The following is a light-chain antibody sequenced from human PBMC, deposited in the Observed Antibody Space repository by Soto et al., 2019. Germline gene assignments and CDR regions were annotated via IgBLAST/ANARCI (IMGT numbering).Light chain of an antibody. J-gene: IGKJ1*01. CDR2: GAS. Sequence: EIVMTQSPATLSVSPGERATLSCRAGQSVSSNLAWYQQKPGQAPRLLIYGASTRATGIPARFSGSGSGTEFKLTISSLQSEDFAVYYCHQYNNWPGTFGQGTKVEI. CDR3: HQYNNWPGT. V-gene: IGKV3-15*01. CDR1: QSVSSN.